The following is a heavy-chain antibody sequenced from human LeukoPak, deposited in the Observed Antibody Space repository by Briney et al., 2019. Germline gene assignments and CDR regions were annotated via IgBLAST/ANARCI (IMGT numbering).Heavy chain of an antibody. CDR1: GFTFSSYG. CDR2: IWYDGSSK. Sequence: GSLRLSCAASGFTFSSYGMHWVRQAPGKGLEWVAVIWYDGSSKYYADSVKGRFTISRDNSKNTLYLQMNSLRAEDTAVYYCAREPSGSSEFDYFDYWGQGTLVTVSS. CDR3: AREPSGSSEFDYFDY. J-gene: IGHJ4*02. V-gene: IGHV3-33*01. D-gene: IGHD1-26*01.